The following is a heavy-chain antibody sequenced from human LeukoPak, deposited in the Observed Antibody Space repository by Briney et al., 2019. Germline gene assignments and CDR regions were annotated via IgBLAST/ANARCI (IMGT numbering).Heavy chain of an antibody. V-gene: IGHV3-53*01. J-gene: IGHJ4*02. CDR3: ARDRPWGGLNGFDY. CDR2: IHTDGTT. Sequence: GGSLRLSCAASGFGVSNDYMSWVRQAAGKGLEWVSVIHTDGTTYYADSVKGRFTISRDNYTNALILYMDRLGAEDTAIYYCARDRPWGGLNGFDYWGQGTLVTVSS. D-gene: IGHD6-6*01. CDR1: GFGVSNDY.